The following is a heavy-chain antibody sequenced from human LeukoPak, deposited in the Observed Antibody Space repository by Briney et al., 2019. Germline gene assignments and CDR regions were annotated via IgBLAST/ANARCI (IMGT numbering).Heavy chain of an antibody. J-gene: IGHJ4*02. Sequence: SETLSLTCSVSGCTISGYYWSWIRQPPGKGLEWIGSIYYSGSTYYNPSLKSRVTISVDTSKNQFSLKLSSVTAADTAVYYCARLEAARPPDYWGQGTLVTVSS. D-gene: IGHD6-6*01. CDR1: GCTISGYY. CDR3: ARLEAARPPDY. CDR2: IYYSGST. V-gene: IGHV4-39*01.